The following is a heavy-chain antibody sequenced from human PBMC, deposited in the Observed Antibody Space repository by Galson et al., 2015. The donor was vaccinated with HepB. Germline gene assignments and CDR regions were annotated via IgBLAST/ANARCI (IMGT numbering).Heavy chain of an antibody. CDR1: GYTLTELS. J-gene: IGHJ4*02. CDR2: FDPEDGET. D-gene: IGHD3-22*01. V-gene: IGHV1-24*01. CDR3: ATFSIGVYYYDSSGYYPLRY. Sequence: SVKVSCKVSGYTLTELSMHWVRQAPGKGLEWMGGFDPEDGETIYAQKFQGRVTMTEDTSTDTAYMELSSLRSEDTAVYYCATFSIGVYYYDSSGYYPLRYWGQGTPVTVSS.